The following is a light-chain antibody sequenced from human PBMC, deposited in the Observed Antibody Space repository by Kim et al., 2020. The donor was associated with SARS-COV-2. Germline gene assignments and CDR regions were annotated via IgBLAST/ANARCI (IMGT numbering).Light chain of an antibody. Sequence: PSITISCTGTSSDVGGYNYVSWYQQHPGKAPKLMIYDVSNRPSGVSNRFSGSKSGNTASLTISGLQAEDEADYYCSSYTSSSTVVFGGGTQLTVL. CDR1: SSDVGGYNY. V-gene: IGLV2-14*03. CDR2: DVS. CDR3: SSYTSSSTVV. J-gene: IGLJ2*01.